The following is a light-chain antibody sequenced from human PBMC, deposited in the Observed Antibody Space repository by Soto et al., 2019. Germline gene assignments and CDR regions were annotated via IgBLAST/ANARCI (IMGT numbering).Light chain of an antibody. CDR1: QSVSSN. J-gene: IGKJ5*01. CDR2: CAS. Sequence: EAVMTQSPGTLSVSPGERSTLSCSASQSVSSNLAWYQQKPGQAPRLLIYCASTRATGIPARFSGSGSGTEFTLTISSLQSEDFAVYYCQQYNNWPPITFGQGTRLEIK. V-gene: IGKV3-15*01. CDR3: QQYNNWPPIT.